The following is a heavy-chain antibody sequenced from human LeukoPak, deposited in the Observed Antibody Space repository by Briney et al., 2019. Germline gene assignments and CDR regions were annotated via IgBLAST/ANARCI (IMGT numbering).Heavy chain of an antibody. V-gene: IGHV3-30*18. CDR3: AKDHYDYGDYHFDY. CDR1: GFTFSSYG. D-gene: IGHD4-17*01. CDR2: ISYDGSNK. J-gene: IGHJ4*02. Sequence: GGSLRPSCAASGFTFSSYGMHWVRQAPGKGLEWVAFISYDGSNKYHADSVKGRFTISRDNSKNTLYLQMNSLRAEDTAVYYCAKDHYDYGDYHFDYWGQGTLVTVSS.